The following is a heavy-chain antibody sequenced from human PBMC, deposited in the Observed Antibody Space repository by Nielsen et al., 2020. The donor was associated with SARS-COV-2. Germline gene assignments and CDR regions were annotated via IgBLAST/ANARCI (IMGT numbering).Heavy chain of an antibody. CDR2: ISVYTGET. CDR3: ARGDYGDYQGFDP. CDR1: GYPFDTYG. Sequence: ASVKVSCKASGYPFDTYGFSWVRQAPGQGLEWMGWISVYTGETNFAQKFQGRVTMTTDTSTSTADMELRSLRSDDTAVYYCARGDYGDYQGFDPWGQGTLVTVSS. D-gene: IGHD4-17*01. V-gene: IGHV1-18*01. J-gene: IGHJ5*02.